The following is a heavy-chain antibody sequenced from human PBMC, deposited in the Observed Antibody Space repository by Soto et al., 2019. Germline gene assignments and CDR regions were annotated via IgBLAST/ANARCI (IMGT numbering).Heavy chain of an antibody. D-gene: IGHD6-19*01. J-gene: IGHJ4*02. CDR3: ARRHSSGWSDY. CDR1: GGTFSSYT. CDR2: IIPILGIA. V-gene: IGHV1-69*02. Sequence: QVQLVQSGAEVKKPGSSVKVSCKASGGTFSSYTISWVRQAPGQGLEWMGRIIPILGIANYAQKFQGRVTITADKSTSTADMELSSLRSEDTAVYYCARRHSSGWSDYWGQGTLVTVSS.